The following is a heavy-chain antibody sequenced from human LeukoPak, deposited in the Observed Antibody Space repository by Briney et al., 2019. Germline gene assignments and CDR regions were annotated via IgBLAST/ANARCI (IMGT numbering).Heavy chain of an antibody. V-gene: IGHV4-39*07. CDR1: GGPISSSSYY. J-gene: IGHJ4*02. CDR3: ARSMITFGGVDY. D-gene: IGHD3-16*01. Sequence: SETLSLTCTVSGGPISSSSYYWGWIRQPPGKGLEWIGSIYYSGSTYYNRSLKSRVTISVDTSKNQFSLKLSSVTAADTAVYYCARSMITFGGVDYWGQGTLVTVSS. CDR2: IYYSGST.